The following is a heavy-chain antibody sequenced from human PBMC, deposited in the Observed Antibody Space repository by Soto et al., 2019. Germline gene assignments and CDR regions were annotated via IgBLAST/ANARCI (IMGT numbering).Heavy chain of an antibody. CDR3: ARDRTDRPIGYCSGGSFRIGLNWFDP. J-gene: IGHJ5*02. D-gene: IGHD2-15*01. V-gene: IGHV4-31*03. CDR2: IYYSGST. CDR1: GGSISSGGYY. Sequence: QVQLQESGPGLVKPSQTLSLTCTVSGGSISSGGYYWSWIRQHPGKGLEWIGYIYYSGSTYYNPSLKSRVTISVDTSKNQFSLKLSSVTAADTAVYYCARDRTDRPIGYCSGGSFRIGLNWFDPWGQGTLVTVSS.